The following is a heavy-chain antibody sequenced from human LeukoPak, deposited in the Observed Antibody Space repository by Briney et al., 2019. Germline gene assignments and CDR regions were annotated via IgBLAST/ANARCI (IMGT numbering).Heavy chain of an antibody. D-gene: IGHD2-8*01. CDR1: GGSISSSSYY. CDR2: IYYSGST. V-gene: IGHV4-39*01. CDR3: ARVMVYAIVRSYYGMDV. Sequence: SETLSLTCTVSGGSISSSSYYWGWIRQLPGKGLEWIGSIYYSGSTYYNPSLKSRVTISVDTSKNQFSLKLSSVTAADTAVYYCARVMVYAIVRSYYGMDVWGQGTTVTVSS. J-gene: IGHJ6*02.